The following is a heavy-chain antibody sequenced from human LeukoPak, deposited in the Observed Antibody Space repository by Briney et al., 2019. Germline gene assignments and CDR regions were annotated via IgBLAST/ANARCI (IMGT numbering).Heavy chain of an antibody. V-gene: IGHV3-11*01. CDR3: ARVHFWSGYSGYGMDV. Sequence: GGSLRFSCAASGSTFSDYYMSWLRQAPGKGLEWVSYISSSGSTIYYADSVKGRFTISRDNAKNSLYLQMNSLRAEDTAVYYCARVHFWSGYSGYGMDVWGQGTTVTVSS. J-gene: IGHJ6*02. CDR1: GSTFSDYY. CDR2: ISSSGSTI. D-gene: IGHD3-3*01.